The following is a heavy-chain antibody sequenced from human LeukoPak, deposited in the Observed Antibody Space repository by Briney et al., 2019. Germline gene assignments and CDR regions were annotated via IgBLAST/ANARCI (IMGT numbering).Heavy chain of an antibody. Sequence: GTSVKVSCKASGFTFTSSAMQWVRQARGQRLEWIGWIVVGSGNTNYAQKFQERVTITRDMSTSTAYMELSSLRSEDTAVCYCAAAPVGVGDYVLLYWGQGTLVTVSS. D-gene: IGHD4-17*01. CDR3: AAAPVGVGDYVLLY. V-gene: IGHV1-58*02. J-gene: IGHJ4*02. CDR1: GFTFTSSA. CDR2: IVVGSGNT.